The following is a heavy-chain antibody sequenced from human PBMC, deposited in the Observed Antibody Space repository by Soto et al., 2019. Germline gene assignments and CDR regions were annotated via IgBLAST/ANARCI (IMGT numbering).Heavy chain of an antibody. CDR2: ISSSSSTI. Sequence: GGSLRLSCAASGFTFSSYSMNWVRQAPGKGLEWVSYISSSSSTIYYADSVKGRFTISRDNAKNSLYLQMNSLRDEDTAVYYCATFLEYSSYYYGMDVWGQGTTVTVSS. D-gene: IGHD3-3*01. CDR3: ATFLEYSSYYYGMDV. J-gene: IGHJ6*02. V-gene: IGHV3-48*02. CDR1: GFTFSSYS.